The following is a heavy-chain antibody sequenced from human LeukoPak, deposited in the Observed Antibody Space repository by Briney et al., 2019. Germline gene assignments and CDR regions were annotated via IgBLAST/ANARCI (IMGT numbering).Heavy chain of an antibody. CDR1: GYTFTNYD. D-gene: IGHD3-10*01. V-gene: IGHV1-8*01. J-gene: IGHJ5*02. Sequence: ASVKVSCEASGYTFTNYDINWVRLATGQGLEWMGWMNPNSGNTGYAQKFQGRVTMTRNTSVSTAYMDLSSLRSEDTAVYYCARGSSGDYSVSGSAWFDPWGQGTLVTVSS. CDR3: ARGSSGDYSVSGSAWFDP. CDR2: MNPNSGNT.